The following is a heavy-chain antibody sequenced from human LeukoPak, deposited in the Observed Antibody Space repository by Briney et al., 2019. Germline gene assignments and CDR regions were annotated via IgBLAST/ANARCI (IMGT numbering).Heavy chain of an antibody. CDR3: ARDRDCSTTSCQGAFDI. Sequence: GGSLRLSCAASGFTFSNYAMHWVRQAPGKGLEWVAVISYDGNNKYYADSVKGRFTISRDNSKNTLYLQMNSLRAEDTAVYYCARDRDCSTTSCQGAFDIWGQGTMVTVSS. J-gene: IGHJ3*02. V-gene: IGHV3-30-3*01. CDR2: ISYDGNNK. CDR1: GFTFSNYA. D-gene: IGHD2-2*01.